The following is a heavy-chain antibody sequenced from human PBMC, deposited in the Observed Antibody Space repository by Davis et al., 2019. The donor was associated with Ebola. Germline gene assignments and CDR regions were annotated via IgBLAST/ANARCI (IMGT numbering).Heavy chain of an antibody. V-gene: IGHV3-33*08. J-gene: IGHJ6*02. D-gene: IGHD3-22*01. Sequence: GESLKISCAASGFTFSSYAMHWVRQAPGKGLEWVAVIWYDGSNKYYADSVKGRFTISRDNSKNTLYLQMNSLRAEDTAVYYCARDPGADYYDSSGMDVWGQGTTVTVSS. CDR3: ARDPGADYYDSSGMDV. CDR2: IWYDGSNK. CDR1: GFTFSSYA.